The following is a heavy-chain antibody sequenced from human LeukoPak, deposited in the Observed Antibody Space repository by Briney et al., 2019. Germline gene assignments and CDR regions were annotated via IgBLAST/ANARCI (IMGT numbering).Heavy chain of an antibody. J-gene: IGHJ5*02. V-gene: IGHV4-34*01. CDR1: GGSFSGYY. Sequence: PSETLSLTCAVYGGSFSGYYWSWIRQPPGKGLEWIGEINHSGSTNYNPSLKSRVTISVDTSKNQFSLKLNSVTAADTAVYYCARGPKGQSNWFDPWGQGTLVTVSS. CDR2: INHSGST. CDR3: ARGPKGQSNWFDP.